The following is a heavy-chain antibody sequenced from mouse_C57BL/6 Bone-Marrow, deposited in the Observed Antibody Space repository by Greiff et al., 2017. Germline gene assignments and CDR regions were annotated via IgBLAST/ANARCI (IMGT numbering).Heavy chain of an antibody. D-gene: IGHD1-1*02. CDR1: GYTFTSYD. CDR2: IYPRDGST. Sequence: VQLVESGPELVKPGASVKLSCKASGYTFTSYDINWVKQRPGQGLEWIGWIYPRDGSTKYNEKFKGKATLTVDTSSSTAYMELHSLTSEDSAVYFCAREGSYNYWGQGTTLTVSS. CDR3: AREGSYNY. V-gene: IGHV1-85*01. J-gene: IGHJ2*01.